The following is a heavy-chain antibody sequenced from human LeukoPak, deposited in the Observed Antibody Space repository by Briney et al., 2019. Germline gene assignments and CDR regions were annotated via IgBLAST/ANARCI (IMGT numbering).Heavy chain of an antibody. CDR3: AKSRSFSSSGGAEFDY. CDR2: IYPGDSDT. J-gene: IGHJ4*02. CDR1: GYSFTSYW. V-gene: IGHV5-51*01. D-gene: IGHD6-6*01. Sequence: GESLKISCKGSGYSFTSYWIGWVRRMPGKGLEWMGIIYPGDSDTRYSPSFQGQATISRDNSKNTLYLQMNSLRAEDTAVYYCAKSRSFSSSGGAEFDYWGQGTLVTVSS.